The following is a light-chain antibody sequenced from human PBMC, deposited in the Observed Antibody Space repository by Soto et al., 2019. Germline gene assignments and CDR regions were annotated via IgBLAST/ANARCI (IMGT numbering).Light chain of an antibody. Sequence: QSVLTQPPSASGTPGQRVTISCSGSSSNIGSNAVTWYQQLPGTAPKLLIYNNNKRPSGVPDRFSGSKSGTSASLAISGLQSEDEADYYCAAWDDSLIGVFGTGTKLTV. J-gene: IGLJ1*01. CDR2: NNN. CDR1: SSNIGSNA. CDR3: AAWDDSLIGV. V-gene: IGLV1-44*01.